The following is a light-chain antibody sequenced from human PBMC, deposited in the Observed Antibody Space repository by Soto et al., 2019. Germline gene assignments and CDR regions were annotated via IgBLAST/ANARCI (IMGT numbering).Light chain of an antibody. CDR3: SSYTSSRTRV. CDR2: EVS. V-gene: IGLV2-14*01. J-gene: IGLJ3*02. CDR1: SSDVGGYNY. Sequence: QSALTPPASVSGTPGQSITISCTGTSSDVGGYNYVSWYQQHPGKSPKLMIYEVSKRHSGVSNRFSGSKSGNTASLTISGLQAEAEADYYCSSYTSSRTRVFGGGPKLTV.